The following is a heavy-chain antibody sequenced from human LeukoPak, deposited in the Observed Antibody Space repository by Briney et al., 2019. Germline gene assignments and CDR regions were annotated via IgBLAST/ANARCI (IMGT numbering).Heavy chain of an antibody. CDR3: ARAPPTVTTPRLKTHYFDY. J-gene: IGHJ4*02. Sequence: GGSLRLSCAASGFTFSSYAMSWVRQAPGKGLEWVSAISGSGGSTYYADSVKGRFTIFRDNSKNTLYLQMNSLRAEDTAVYYCARAPPTVTTPRLKTHYFDYWGQGTLVTVSS. V-gene: IGHV3-23*01. CDR2: ISGSGGST. D-gene: IGHD4-17*01. CDR1: GFTFSSYA.